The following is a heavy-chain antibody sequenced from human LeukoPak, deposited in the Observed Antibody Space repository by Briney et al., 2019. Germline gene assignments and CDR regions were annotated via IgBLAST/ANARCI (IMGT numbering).Heavy chain of an antibody. CDR3: AKSYSGWYYFDY. Sequence: GGSLRLSCAASGFTFSSYWMSWVRQAPGKGLEWVANIIQDGREKDYVDSVKGRFTISRDNAKNSLFLQMNSLRVEDTAVYYCAKSYSGWYYFDYWGQGTQVTVSS. CDR1: GFTFSSYW. CDR2: IIQDGREK. V-gene: IGHV3-7*01. D-gene: IGHD6-19*01. J-gene: IGHJ4*02.